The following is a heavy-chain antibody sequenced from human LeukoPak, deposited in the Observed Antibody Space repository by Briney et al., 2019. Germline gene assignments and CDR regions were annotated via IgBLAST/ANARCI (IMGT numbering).Heavy chain of an antibody. V-gene: IGHV3-23*01. CDR2: ITGTGVGT. Sequence: GGSLRLSCVASGFTFSSYAMSWVRQAPGKGLQWVSSITGTGVGTYNADSVKGRFTISRDSSKNTLYLHMNSLRGEDTAIYYCAKEVWYYSGPHDYWGQGALVTVSS. CDR3: AKEVWYYSGPHDY. CDR1: GFTFSSYA. J-gene: IGHJ4*02. D-gene: IGHD6-19*01.